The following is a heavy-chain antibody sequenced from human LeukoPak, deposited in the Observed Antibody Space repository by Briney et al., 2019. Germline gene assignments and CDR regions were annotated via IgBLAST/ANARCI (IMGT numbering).Heavy chain of an antibody. CDR3: ARAGSSSWYSPFDY. CDR1: GFTFSSYG. CDR2: IWYDGSNK. V-gene: IGHV3-33*01. Sequence: PGGSLRLSCAASGFTFSSYGMHWVRQAPGKGLEWVAVIWYDGSNKYYADSVKGRFTISRDNPKNTLYLQMNSLRAEDTAVYYCARAGSSSWYSPFDYWGQGTLVTVSS. J-gene: IGHJ4*02. D-gene: IGHD6-13*01.